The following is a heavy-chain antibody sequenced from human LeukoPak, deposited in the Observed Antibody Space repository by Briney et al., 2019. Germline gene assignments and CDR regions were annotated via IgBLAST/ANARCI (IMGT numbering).Heavy chain of an antibody. Sequence: GGSLRLSCAASGFTFSSYAMSWVRQAPGKGLEWVSAVSGSGGSTYYADSVKGRFTISRVNSKNTLYLQMNSLGAEDTAVYYCAKGLYCSSTSCYAHIYYYYYGMDVWGKGTTVTVSS. V-gene: IGHV3-23*01. CDR3: AKGLYCSSTSCYAHIYYYYYGMDV. J-gene: IGHJ6*04. CDR1: GFTFSSYA. CDR2: VSGSGGST. D-gene: IGHD2-2*01.